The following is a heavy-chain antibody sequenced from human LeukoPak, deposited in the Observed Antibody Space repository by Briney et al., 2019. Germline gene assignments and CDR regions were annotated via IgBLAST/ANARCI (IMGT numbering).Heavy chain of an antibody. CDR1: GYTFTSYY. CDR2: INPSGGST. V-gene: IGHV1-46*01. D-gene: IGHD1-26*01. Sequence: ASVKVSCKASGYTFTSYYMHWVRRAPGQGLEWMVIINPSGGSTSYAQKFQGRVTMTRDTSTSTVYMELSSLRSEDTAVYYCARAGYSGTTTGAFDIWGQGTMVTVSS. CDR3: ARAGYSGTTTGAFDI. J-gene: IGHJ3*02.